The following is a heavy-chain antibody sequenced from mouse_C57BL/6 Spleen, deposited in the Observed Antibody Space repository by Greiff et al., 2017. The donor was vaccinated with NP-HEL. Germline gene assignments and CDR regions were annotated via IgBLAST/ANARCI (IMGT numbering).Heavy chain of an antibody. Sequence: EVQGVDSGGDLVKPGGSLKLSCAASGFTFSSYGMSWVRQTPDKRLEWVATISSGGSYTYYPDSVKGRFTISRDNAKNTLYLRMSSLKSEDTAMYYCARGTTVVFDYWGQGTTLTVSS. CDR2: ISSGGSYT. J-gene: IGHJ2*01. CDR1: GFTFSSYG. D-gene: IGHD1-1*01. CDR3: ARGTTVVFDY. V-gene: IGHV5-6*01.